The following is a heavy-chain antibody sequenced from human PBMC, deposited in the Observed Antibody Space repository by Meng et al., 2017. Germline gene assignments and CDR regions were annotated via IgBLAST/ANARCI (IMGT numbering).Heavy chain of an antibody. V-gene: IGHV1-18*01. Sequence: GRLGQAGAEVKKPGASVKVSWKASGYTFTSYGNSWVRQAPGQGLEWMGWISAYNGNTNYAQKLQGRVTMTTDTSTSTAYMELRSLRSDDTAVYYCAIYDILTGYHRDYWGQGTLVTVSS. CDR2: ISAYNGNT. CDR3: AIYDILTGYHRDY. CDR1: GYTFTSYG. D-gene: IGHD3-9*01. J-gene: IGHJ4*02.